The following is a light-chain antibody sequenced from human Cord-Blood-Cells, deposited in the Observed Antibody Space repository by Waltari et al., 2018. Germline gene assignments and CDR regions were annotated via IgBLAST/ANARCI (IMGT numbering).Light chain of an antibody. Sequence: AIRITQSPSSLSASTGDRVTITCRASQGISSYLAWYQQKPGKAPKLLIYAASTLQSGVPSRFSGSGSGTDFTLTISCLQSEDFATYYCQQYYSYPQTFGPGTKVEIK. CDR2: AAS. CDR3: QQYYSYPQT. CDR1: QGISSY. V-gene: IGKV1-8*01. J-gene: IGKJ3*01.